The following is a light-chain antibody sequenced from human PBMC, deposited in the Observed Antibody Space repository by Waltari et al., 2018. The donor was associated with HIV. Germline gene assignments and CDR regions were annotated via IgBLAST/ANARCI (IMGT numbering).Light chain of an antibody. Sequence: DLTQPPSVSVPPGQTATITCTGDALTKRYDYWYQKKAGQAPGWVINKDTERLSGIPERFSGSSSGTSLTLTINEVRAEDEAEYYCQSSDSSGVDFVVFGGGTKLTV. J-gene: IGLJ2*01. CDR2: KDT. CDR1: ALTKRY. CDR3: QSSDSSGVDFVV. V-gene: IGLV3-25*03.